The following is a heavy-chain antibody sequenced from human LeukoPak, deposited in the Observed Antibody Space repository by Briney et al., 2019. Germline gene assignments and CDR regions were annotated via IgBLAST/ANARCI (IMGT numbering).Heavy chain of an antibody. D-gene: IGHD6-19*01. CDR3: ARGPSRWHQA. CDR2: INHSGST. V-gene: IGHV4-30-2*01. CDR1: GGSISSGGYS. J-gene: IGHJ5*02. Sequence: SETLSLTCAVSGGSISSGGYSWSWIRQPPGKGLEWIGEINHSGSTNYNPSLKSRVTISVDTSKNQFSLKLSSVTAADTAVYYCARGPSRWHQAWGRGTLVTVSS.